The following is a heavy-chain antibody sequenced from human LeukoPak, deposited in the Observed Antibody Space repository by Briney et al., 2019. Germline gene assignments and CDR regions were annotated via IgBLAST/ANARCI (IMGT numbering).Heavy chain of an antibody. V-gene: IGHV1-69*13. CDR3: ARDVPAGSIP. Sequence: SVKVSCKASGGTFNNYAINWVRQAPGQGLEWMGGIFPIFRTAKYAQKFQGRVAITADEFTSTAYMELSSLRSEDTAMYYCARDVPAGSIPWGQGTLVTVSS. CDR1: GGTFNNYA. CDR2: IFPIFRTA. D-gene: IGHD6-19*01. J-gene: IGHJ5*02.